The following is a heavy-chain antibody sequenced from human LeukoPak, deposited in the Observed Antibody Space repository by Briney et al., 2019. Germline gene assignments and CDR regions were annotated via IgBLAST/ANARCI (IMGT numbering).Heavy chain of an antibody. CDR2: ISAYNGNT. Sequence: ASVKLSCKTSGYTFNAYYMHWVRQAPGQGLEWVGCISAYNGNTNYAQNLQGRVTMTTDTSTSTPYMQLRSLRSDDTAVYYCAIVGKITMIVVYFVYCGERTLVSVSS. J-gene: IGHJ4*02. CDR3: AIVGKITMIVVYFVY. CDR1: GYTFNAYY. D-gene: IGHD3-22*01. V-gene: IGHV1-18*04.